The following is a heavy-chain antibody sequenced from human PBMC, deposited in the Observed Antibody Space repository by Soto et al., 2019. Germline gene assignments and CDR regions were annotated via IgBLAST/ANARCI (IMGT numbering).Heavy chain of an antibody. CDR2: IYWDDDK. CDR1: GFSLTTSGVG. V-gene: IGHV2-5*02. CDR3: AHRVLRTVFGLVTTTAIYFDF. Sequence: QITLNESGPTVVRPTETLTLTCRFSGFSLTTSGVGVGWIRQSPGKAPEWLALIYWDDDKRYSVSLKSRLTITKDTSKNQVVLTVSDVDPTDTATYYCAHRVLRTVFGLVTTTAIYFDFWGQGTPVAVSS. J-gene: IGHJ4*02. D-gene: IGHD3-3*01.